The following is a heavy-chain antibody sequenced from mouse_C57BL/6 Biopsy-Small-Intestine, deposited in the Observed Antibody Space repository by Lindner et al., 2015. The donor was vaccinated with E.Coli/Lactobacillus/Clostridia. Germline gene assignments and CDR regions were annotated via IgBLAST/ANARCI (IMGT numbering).Heavy chain of an antibody. CDR1: GGTFINYV. J-gene: IGHJ1*01. Sequence: SVKVSCKASGGTFINYVITWVRQAPGQGLEWMGRVVPTLDMANYAQNFQDRVTMIADKSTSTSYMELSSLRSEDTAVYYCATTAVTDTTGAFDFWGQGTMVTVSS. CDR3: ATTAVTDTTGAFDF. CDR2: VVPTLDMA. V-gene: IGHV1-77*01. D-gene: IGHD2-12*01.